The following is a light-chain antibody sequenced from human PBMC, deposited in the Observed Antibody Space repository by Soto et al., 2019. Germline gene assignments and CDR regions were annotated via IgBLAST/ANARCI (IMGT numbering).Light chain of an antibody. Sequence: DLQMTQSPSSLSASVGDRVTITCRASQSISSYLNWYQQKPGKVPKLLIYAASSLQSGVPSRFSGSGSGTDFTLTISSLQPEDFATYYCQQSYSTPITFGQGTRLEIK. CDR2: AAS. J-gene: IGKJ5*01. CDR1: QSISSY. CDR3: QQSYSTPIT. V-gene: IGKV1-39*01.